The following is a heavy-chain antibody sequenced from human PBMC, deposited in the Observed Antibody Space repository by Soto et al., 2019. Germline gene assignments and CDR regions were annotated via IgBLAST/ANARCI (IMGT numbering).Heavy chain of an antibody. J-gene: IGHJ4*02. CDR2: IYYSGST. CDR1: GGSVSSGSYY. D-gene: IGHD4-4*01. V-gene: IGHV4-61*01. CDR3: ASQRDGYSIDY. Sequence: PSETLSLTCTVSGGSVSSGSYYWSWIRQPPGKGLEWIGYIYYSGSTYYNPSLKSRVTVSVDTAKNQFSLELDSVTAADTAVYYCASQRDGYSIDYWGQGSLVTVSS.